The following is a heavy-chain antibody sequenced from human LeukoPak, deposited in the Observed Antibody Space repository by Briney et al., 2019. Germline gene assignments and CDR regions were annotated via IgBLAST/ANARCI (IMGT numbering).Heavy chain of an antibody. D-gene: IGHD1-26*01. V-gene: IGHV3-21*01. CDR2: INSGSNYI. CDR1: GFTFSSYN. CDR3: ASMGVFDY. J-gene: IGHJ4*02. Sequence: PGGSLRLSCAASGFTFSSYNMNWVRQAPGKGLEWVSSINSGSNYINYADSVKGRFTISRDNAKNSVYLQMNSLRAEDTAVYYCASMGVFDYWGQGTLVTVSS.